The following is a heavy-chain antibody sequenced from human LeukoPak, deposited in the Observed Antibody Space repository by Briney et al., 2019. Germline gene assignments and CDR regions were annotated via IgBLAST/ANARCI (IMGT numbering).Heavy chain of an antibody. D-gene: IGHD3-9*01. CDR3: AKAPATYDILTGFVYYYYMDV. V-gene: IGHV3-7*03. CDR2: IKQDGSDK. J-gene: IGHJ6*03. CDR1: GFTFSTYW. Sequence: GGSLRLSCAASGFTFSTYWMSWVRQAPGKGLEWVANIKQDGSDKYYVDSVKGRFTISRDNAKNSLYLQMNSLRAEDTAVYYCAKAPATYDILTGFVYYYYMDVWGKGTTVTISS.